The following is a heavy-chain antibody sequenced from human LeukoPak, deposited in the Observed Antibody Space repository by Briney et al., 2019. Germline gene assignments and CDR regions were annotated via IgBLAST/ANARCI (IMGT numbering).Heavy chain of an antibody. CDR2: INHSGST. CDR1: GGSFSSYY. J-gene: IGHJ4*02. D-gene: IGHD3-22*01. V-gene: IGHV4-34*01. CDR3: ATTRSSGLDY. Sequence: PSETLSLTCAVYGGSFSSYYWSWIRQPPGKGLGWIGEINHSGSTNYNPSLKSRVTISVDTSKNQFSLKLSSVTAADTAVYYCATTRSSGLDYWGQGTLVTVSS.